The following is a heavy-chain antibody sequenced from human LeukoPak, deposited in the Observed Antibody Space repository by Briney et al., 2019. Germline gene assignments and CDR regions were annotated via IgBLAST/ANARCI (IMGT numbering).Heavy chain of an antibody. CDR2: INGDGSRT. CDR1: GFTFSTNW. V-gene: IGHV3-74*01. CDR3: ARGATYAYYFDY. D-gene: IGHD4-17*01. Sequence: QPGGSLSLSCAASGFTFSTNWMHWVRQAPGEGLVWVSRINGDGSRTNYADSVEGRFTISRDNAKNTVYLQMNSLRAEDTAVYYCARGATYAYYFDYWGQGILVTVSS. J-gene: IGHJ4*02.